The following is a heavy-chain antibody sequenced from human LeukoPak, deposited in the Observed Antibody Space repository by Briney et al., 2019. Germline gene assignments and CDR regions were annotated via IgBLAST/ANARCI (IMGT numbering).Heavy chain of an antibody. CDR1: GGSFSGYY. V-gene: IGHV4-34*01. CDR2: TNHSGST. D-gene: IGHD6-6*01. J-gene: IGHJ4*02. CDR3: ARGLRASSVAFDY. Sequence: PSETLSLTCAVYGGSFSGYYWSWIRQPPGKGLEWIGETNHSGSTNYNPSLKSRVTISVDTSKNQFSLKLSSVTAADTAVYYCARGLRASSVAFDYWGQGTLVTVSS.